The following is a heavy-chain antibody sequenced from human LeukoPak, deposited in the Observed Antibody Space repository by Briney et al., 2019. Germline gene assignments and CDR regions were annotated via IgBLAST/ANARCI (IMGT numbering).Heavy chain of an antibody. CDR1: GGSISSYY. CDR3: ARHRPGWPGDDAFDI. V-gene: IGHV4-59*08. D-gene: IGHD3-9*01. CDR2: IYYSGST. J-gene: IGHJ3*02. Sequence: KPSETLSLTCTVSGGSISSYYWSWIRQPPGKGLEWIGYIYYSGSTNYNPSLKSRVTISVDTSKNQFSLKLSSVTAADTAVYYCARHRPGWPGDDAFDIWGQGTMVTVSS.